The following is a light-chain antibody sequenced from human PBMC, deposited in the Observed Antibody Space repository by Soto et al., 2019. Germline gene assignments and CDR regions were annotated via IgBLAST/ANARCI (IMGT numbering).Light chain of an antibody. J-gene: IGKJ2*01. CDR2: GAF. CDR3: QQYNQWPPRYT. Sequence: EIVMTQSPGTLSVSLGERATLSCRASQNINTNLAWYQQKPGQIPRLLIYGAFTRATGIPARFSGSGSGTEFTLTISSVQSGDSAVYYCQQYNQWPPRYTFGPGTKLDIK. CDR1: QNINTN. V-gene: IGKV3-15*01.